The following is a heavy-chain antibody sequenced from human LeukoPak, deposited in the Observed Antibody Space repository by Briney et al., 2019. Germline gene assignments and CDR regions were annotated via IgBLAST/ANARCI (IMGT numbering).Heavy chain of an antibody. CDR2: IGTSSGAI. V-gene: IGHV3-48*02. J-gene: IGHJ5*01. Sequence: GGSLRLSCSASGFTFSTYNMNWVRQAPGKGLEWVSFIGTSSGAIYYADSVKGRFTISRDNAKKSLYLQMNSLRDEDTAVYYCTRNLDSWGQGALERVSS. CDR3: TRNLDS. CDR1: GFTFSTYN.